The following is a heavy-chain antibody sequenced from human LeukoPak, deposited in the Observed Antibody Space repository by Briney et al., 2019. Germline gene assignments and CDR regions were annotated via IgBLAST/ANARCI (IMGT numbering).Heavy chain of an antibody. CDR2: INPITSTT. V-gene: IGHV1-46*01. D-gene: IGHD3-22*01. CDR1: GYTFTSYY. Sequence: ASVKVSCKASGYTFTSYYMHWVRQAPGQGLEWVGIINPITSTTHYAQKFQGRVTVTRDTSTSTVYMELSSLTSDDTAVYYCAREVYYDSSGPDYWGQGTLVTVSS. J-gene: IGHJ4*02. CDR3: AREVYYDSSGPDY.